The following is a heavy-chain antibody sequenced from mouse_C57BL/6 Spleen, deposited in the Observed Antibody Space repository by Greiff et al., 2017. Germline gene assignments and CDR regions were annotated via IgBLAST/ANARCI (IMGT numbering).Heavy chain of an antibody. CDR3: TWGRAYYFEY. CDR2: VDPETGGT. J-gene: IGHJ2*01. D-gene: IGHD3-1*01. V-gene: IGHV1-15*01. CDR1: GYTFTDYE. Sequence: QVQLQQPGAELVRPGASVTLSCKASGYTFTDYEMHWVKQTPVHGLEWIGAVDPETGGTAYNQKFKGKAILTADKSSSTAYMEHRSLTSEDSAVCYCTWGRAYYFEYWGQGTTLIVSS.